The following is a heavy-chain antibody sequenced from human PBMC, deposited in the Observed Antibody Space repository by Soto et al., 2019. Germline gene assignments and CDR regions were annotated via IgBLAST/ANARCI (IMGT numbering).Heavy chain of an antibody. J-gene: IGHJ4*02. D-gene: IGHD6-19*01. CDR1: GFTFSSYG. V-gene: IGHV3-30*18. Sequence: PGGSLRLSCAASGFTFSSYGMHWVRQAPGKGLEWVAVISYDGSNKYYADSVKGRFTISRDNSKNTLYLQMNSLRAEDTAVYYCAKSSTYSSGWYSGWGQGTLVTVSS. CDR2: ISYDGSNK. CDR3: AKSSTYSSGWYSG.